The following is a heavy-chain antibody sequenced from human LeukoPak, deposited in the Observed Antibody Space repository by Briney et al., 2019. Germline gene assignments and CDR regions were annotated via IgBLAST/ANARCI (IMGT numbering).Heavy chain of an antibody. CDR2: IYYTRST. CDR1: GGSISSSSYY. V-gene: IGHV4-39*01. J-gene: IGHJ2*01. Sequence: KSSETLSLTCTVSGGSISSSSYYWGWIRQPPGKGLEWIGSIYYTRSTYYNPSLKSRVTISVGTSKNQFSLKLTSVTAADTAVYYCARGVTMIVVVIHDWYFDLWGRGTLVTVSS. D-gene: IGHD3-22*01. CDR3: ARGVTMIVVVIHDWYFDL.